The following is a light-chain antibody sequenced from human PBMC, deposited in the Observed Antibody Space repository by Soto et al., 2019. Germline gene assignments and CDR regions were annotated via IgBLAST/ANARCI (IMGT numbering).Light chain of an antibody. Sequence: QSALTQPASVSGSPGQSITISCTGTSSDVGGYNYVSWYQQHPGKAPNLMIYEFSNRPSGVSNRFSGSKSGNTASLTISGFQAEDEADYYCSSYTSSSTRVFGGGTKLTVL. J-gene: IGLJ3*02. V-gene: IGLV2-14*01. CDR3: SSYTSSSTRV. CDR2: EFS. CDR1: SSDVGGYNY.